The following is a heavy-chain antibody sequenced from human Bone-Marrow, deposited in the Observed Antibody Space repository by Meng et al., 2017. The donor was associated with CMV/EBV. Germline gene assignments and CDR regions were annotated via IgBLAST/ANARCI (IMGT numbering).Heavy chain of an antibody. CDR2: INHSGST. Sequence: YGGSFSGYYWSWIRQPPGKGLELIGEINHSGSTNYNPSLKSRVTISVDTSENQFSLKLSSVTAADTAVYYCARGPIRFLEWRNWFDPWGQGTLVTVSS. CDR3: ARGPIRFLEWRNWFDP. J-gene: IGHJ5*02. V-gene: IGHV4-34*01. D-gene: IGHD3-3*01. CDR1: GGSFSGYY.